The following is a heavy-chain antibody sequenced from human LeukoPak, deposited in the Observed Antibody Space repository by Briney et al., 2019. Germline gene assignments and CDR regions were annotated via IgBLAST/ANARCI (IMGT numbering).Heavy chain of an antibody. J-gene: IGHJ6*04. Sequence: SGGSLRLSCAASGFTFSSYGMHWVRQAQGKGLEWVSVISGSGGSTYYADSVKGRFTISRDNSKNTLYLQMNSLRAEDTAVYYCAKDLDGFGELSLDVWGKGTTVTVSS. V-gene: IGHV3-23*01. CDR3: AKDLDGFGELSLDV. CDR1: GFTFSSYG. CDR2: ISGSGGST. D-gene: IGHD3-10*01.